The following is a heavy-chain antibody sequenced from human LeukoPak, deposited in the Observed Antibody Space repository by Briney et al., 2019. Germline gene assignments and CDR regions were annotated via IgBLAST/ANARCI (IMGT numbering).Heavy chain of an antibody. Sequence: GGSLRLSCAASGFTFSSYGMHWVRQAPGKGLEWVAVIWYDGSNKYYADSVKGRFTISRDNSKNTLYLQMNSLRAEDTAVYYCAREPDYSGGYLHEYFQHWGQGTLVTVSS. CDR1: GFTFSSYG. V-gene: IGHV3-33*01. CDR3: AREPDYSGGYLHEYFQH. J-gene: IGHJ1*01. CDR2: IWYDGSNK. D-gene: IGHD6-19*01.